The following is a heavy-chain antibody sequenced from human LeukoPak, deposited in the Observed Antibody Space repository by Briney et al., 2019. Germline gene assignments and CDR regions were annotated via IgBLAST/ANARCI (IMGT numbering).Heavy chain of an antibody. CDR3: ARHFPDYGGNPYYFDY. CDR1: GGSISSSSYY. Sequence: KASETLSLTCTVFGGSISSSSYYWGWIRQPPGKGLEWIGSIYYSGSTYYNPSLKSRVTISVDTSKNQFSLKLSSVTAADTAVYYRARHFPDYGGNPYYFDYWGQGTLVTVSS. J-gene: IGHJ4*02. D-gene: IGHD4-23*01. CDR2: IYYSGST. V-gene: IGHV4-39*01.